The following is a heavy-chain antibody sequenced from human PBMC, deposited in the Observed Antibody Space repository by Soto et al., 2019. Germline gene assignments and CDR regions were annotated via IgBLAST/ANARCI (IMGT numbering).Heavy chain of an antibody. CDR3: ARSQQLVLGRWFDP. V-gene: IGHV3-48*03. D-gene: IGHD6-13*01. CDR2: ISSGSSYI. Sequence: EVQLVESGGGLVQPGGSLRLSCAASGFTFSSYEMNWVRQAPGKGLEWVSYISSGSSYIYYADSVKGRFTMSRDNAKNSLFLQMNSLRAEDTAVYYCARSQQLVLGRWFDPWGQGTLVAVSS. CDR1: GFTFSSYE. J-gene: IGHJ5*02.